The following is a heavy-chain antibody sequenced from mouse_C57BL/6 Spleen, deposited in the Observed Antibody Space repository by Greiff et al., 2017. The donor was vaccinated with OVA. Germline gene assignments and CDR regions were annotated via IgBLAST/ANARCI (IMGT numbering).Heavy chain of an antibody. CDR3: TPGGGNYVGAMDY. V-gene: IGHV14-1*01. D-gene: IGHD2-1*01. CDR2: IDPEDGDT. J-gene: IGHJ4*01. CDR1: GFNIKDYY. Sequence: EVKLVESGAELVRPGASVKLSCTASGFNIKDYYMHWVKQRPEQGLEWIGRIDPEDGDTDYAPKFQGKATMTADTSSNTAYLQLSSLTSEDTAVYYCTPGGGNYVGAMDYWGQGTSVTVSS.